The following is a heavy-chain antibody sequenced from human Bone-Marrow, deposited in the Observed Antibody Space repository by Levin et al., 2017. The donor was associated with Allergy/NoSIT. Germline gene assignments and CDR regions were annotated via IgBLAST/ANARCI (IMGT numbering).Heavy chain of an antibody. CDR3: ARSIGSGSYFDY. CDR2: ISYSGST. D-gene: IGHD3-10*01. Sequence: SQTLSLTCTVSGGSISNYYWSWIRQPPGKGLEWIGYISYSGSTNYNPSLKSRVTILVDKSKNQFSLKVRSVTAADTAVYYCARSIGSGSYFDYWGQGSLVTVSS. V-gene: IGHV4-59*01. J-gene: IGHJ4*02. CDR1: GGSISNYY.